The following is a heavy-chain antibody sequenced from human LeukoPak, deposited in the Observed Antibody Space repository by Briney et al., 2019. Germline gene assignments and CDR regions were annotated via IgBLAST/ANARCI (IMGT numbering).Heavy chain of an antibody. J-gene: IGHJ4*02. CDR3: ARDLGYDFWSGYAPQTYFDY. CDR2: INPNSGGT. D-gene: IGHD3-3*01. Sequence: GASVKVSCKASGYTFTGYYMHWVRQAPGQGLEWMGWINPNSGGTNYAQKFQGRVTMTRDTSISTAYMELSRLRSDDTAVYYCARDLGYDFWSGYAPQTYFDYWGQGTLVTVSS. V-gene: IGHV1-2*02. CDR1: GYTFTGYY.